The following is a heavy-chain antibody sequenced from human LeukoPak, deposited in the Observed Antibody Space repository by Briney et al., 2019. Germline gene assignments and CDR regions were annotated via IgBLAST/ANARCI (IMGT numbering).Heavy chain of an antibody. Sequence: GGSLRLSCAASGFTFSSYGMHWVRQAPGKGLEWVAVISYDGSNKYYADSVKGRFTISRDNSKNTLYLQMNSLRAEDTAVYYCAKDSALGYCTNGVCFNWKKYFDYWGQGTLVTVSS. CDR1: GFTFSSYG. CDR3: AKDSALGYCTNGVCFNWKKYFDY. V-gene: IGHV3-30*18. CDR2: ISYDGSNK. D-gene: IGHD2-8*01. J-gene: IGHJ4*02.